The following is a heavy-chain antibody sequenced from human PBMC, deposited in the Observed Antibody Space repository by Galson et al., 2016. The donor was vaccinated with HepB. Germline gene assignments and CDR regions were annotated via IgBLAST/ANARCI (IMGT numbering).Heavy chain of an antibody. Sequence: SETLPLTCTVSGGSISSTTNWWSWVRQSPGQGLEWIGEIYHSGDTNYNPSLKSRFTMSVDTSKNQFSLKLTSVTAADTAVYYCARTPWYNSGWFYFDYWGQGTLVTVSS. J-gene: IGHJ4*02. D-gene: IGHD6-19*01. CDR1: GGSISSTTNW. CDR2: IYHSGDT. CDR3: ARTPWYNSGWFYFDY. V-gene: IGHV4-4*02.